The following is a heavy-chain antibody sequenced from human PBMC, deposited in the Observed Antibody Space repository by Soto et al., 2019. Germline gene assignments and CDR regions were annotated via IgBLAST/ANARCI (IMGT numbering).Heavy chain of an antibody. CDR3: AKDRAAVAEGQMDV. Sequence: QVQLVESGGGVVQPGRSLRLSCAASGFTFSSYGMHWVRQAPGKGLEWVAVISYDGSNKYYADSVKGRFTISRDNSKNTLYLQMNSLRAEDTAVYYCAKDRAAVAEGQMDVWGQGTTVTVSS. CDR1: GFTFSSYG. V-gene: IGHV3-30*18. J-gene: IGHJ6*02. D-gene: IGHD6-19*01. CDR2: ISYDGSNK.